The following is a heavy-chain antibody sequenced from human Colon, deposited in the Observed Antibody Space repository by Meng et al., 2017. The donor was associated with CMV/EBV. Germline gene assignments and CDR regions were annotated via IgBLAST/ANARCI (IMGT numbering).Heavy chain of an antibody. J-gene: IGHJ4*02. CDR2: ISGSGATT. V-gene: IGHV3-23*01. CDR3: ARDFEWTFDY. Sequence: GGSLRLSCAASGFTFSIYAMSWVRQAPGKGLEWVSAISGSGATTYYADSVKGRFTVSRDNSKNTLYLQMNSLRTEDTAVYYCARDFEWTFDYWGQGTMVTVSS. D-gene: IGHD3-3*01. CDR1: GFTFSIYA.